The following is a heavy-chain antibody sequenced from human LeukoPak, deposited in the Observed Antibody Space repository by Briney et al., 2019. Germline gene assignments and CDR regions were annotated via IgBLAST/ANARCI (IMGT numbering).Heavy chain of an antibody. J-gene: IGHJ6*03. D-gene: IGHD3-16*01. V-gene: IGHV4-30-4*01. CDR1: GDSISIGDYR. CDR3: ARARGDSPRIYYYMDV. CDR2: IYYIGTA. Sequence: PSETLSLTCSVSGDSISIGDYRWSWIRQSPGKGLEWIGYIYYIGTAYYNPSLRSRVALSADTSKNQFSLKLNSVTVADSAVYFCARARGDSPRIYYYMDVWGKGTTVTVSS.